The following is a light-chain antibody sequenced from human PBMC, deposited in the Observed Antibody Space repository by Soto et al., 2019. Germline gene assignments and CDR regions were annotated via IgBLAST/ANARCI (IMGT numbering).Light chain of an antibody. J-gene: IGKJ1*01. Sequence: AIQLTQSPSSLSASVGDRVTITCRASQGISSHLAWYQQRPGKAPVLLIYDASSLESGVPSRFSGSGSGTEFTLTISSLQPDDFATYYCQQYNSYWTFGQGTKVDIK. V-gene: IGKV1-13*02. CDR2: DAS. CDR1: QGISSH. CDR3: QQYNSYWT.